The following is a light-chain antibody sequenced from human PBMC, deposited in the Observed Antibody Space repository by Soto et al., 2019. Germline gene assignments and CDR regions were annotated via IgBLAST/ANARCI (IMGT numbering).Light chain of an antibody. CDR2: VAS. V-gene: IGKV3-15*01. J-gene: IGKJ4*01. CDR3: QQYNVWPLT. CDR1: QSVSSN. Sequence: EIVMTQSPATLSVSPGERATLSRRASQSVSSNLAWYQQKPGQTPKLLIYVASTRATGIPARFSGSGSGTEFTLTISSLQSEDFAVYYCQQYNVWPLTFGGGTKVEFK.